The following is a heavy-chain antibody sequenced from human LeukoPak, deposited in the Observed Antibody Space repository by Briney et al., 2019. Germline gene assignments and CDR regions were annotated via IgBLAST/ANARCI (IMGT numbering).Heavy chain of an antibody. CDR1: GLTFRTTW. CDR2: MNGEGTTI. J-gene: IGHJ4*02. Sequence: PGGSLRLSCATSGLTFRTTWMHWVRQAPGKGLMWVSRMNGEGTTIDYADSVKGRFTVSRDYAKNTLFLQMNNLRTEDTALYFCATARNFGFEYWGQGSLVIVSA. V-gene: IGHV3-74*01. D-gene: IGHD1-7*01. CDR3: ATARNFGFEY.